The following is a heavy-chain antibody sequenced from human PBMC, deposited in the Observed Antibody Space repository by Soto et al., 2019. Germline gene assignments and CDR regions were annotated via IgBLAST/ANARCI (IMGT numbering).Heavy chain of an antibody. J-gene: IGHJ4*02. CDR2: IIPIFGTA. CDR1: GGTFSSYA. D-gene: IGHD6-19*01. V-gene: IGHV1-69*13. CDR3: ARDRQGIAVAGSDY. Sequence: ASVKVSCKASGGTFSSYAISWVRQAPGQGLEWMGGIIPIFGTANYAQKFQGRVTITADESTSTAYMELSSLRSEDTAVYYCARDRQGIAVAGSDYWGQGTLVTVSS.